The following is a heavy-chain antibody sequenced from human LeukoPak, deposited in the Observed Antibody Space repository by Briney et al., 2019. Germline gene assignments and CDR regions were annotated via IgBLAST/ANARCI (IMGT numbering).Heavy chain of an antibody. D-gene: IGHD3-10*01. CDR3: ARDRFMVRGVMVGTFDL. Sequence: GRSLRLSCAASGFTFSDYAMHWVRQAPGKGLEWVAVIGYDGSNKYDADSVKGRFTISRDNSKNMMYLQMNSLRAEDTAVYYWARDRFMVRGVMVGTFDLWGQGTMVTVSS. CDR1: GFTFSDYA. CDR2: IGYDGSNK. J-gene: IGHJ3*01. V-gene: IGHV3-33*01.